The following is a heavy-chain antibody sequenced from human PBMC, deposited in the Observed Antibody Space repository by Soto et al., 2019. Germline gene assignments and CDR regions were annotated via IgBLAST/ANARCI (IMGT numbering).Heavy chain of an antibody. J-gene: IGHJ4*02. Sequence: GESLKISCNVSGYSFTNYWIGWVRQMPGKGLEWMGIIYPGDSDTRYRPSLQGQVTVSADKSISTAYLQWSSLKASDTAMYYCARSRITGSTWSFDYWGQGTLVTVSS. D-gene: IGHD1-20*01. CDR3: ARSRITGSTWSFDY. CDR2: IYPGDSDT. V-gene: IGHV5-51*01. CDR1: GYSFTNYW.